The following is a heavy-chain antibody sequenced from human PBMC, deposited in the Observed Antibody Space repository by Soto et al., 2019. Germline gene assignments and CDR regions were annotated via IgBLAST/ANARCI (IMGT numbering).Heavy chain of an antibody. CDR2: IIPIFGTA. CDR3: ARVNKDIVVVPAAIAYGMDV. Sequence: QVQLVQSGAEVKKPGSSVKVSCKASGGTFSSYAISWVRQAPGQGLAWMGGIIPIFGTANYAQKFQGRVTITADESTSTAYMELSSLRSEDTAVYYCARVNKDIVVVPAAIAYGMDVWGQGTTVTVSS. D-gene: IGHD2-2*01. V-gene: IGHV1-69*01. CDR1: GGTFSSYA. J-gene: IGHJ6*02.